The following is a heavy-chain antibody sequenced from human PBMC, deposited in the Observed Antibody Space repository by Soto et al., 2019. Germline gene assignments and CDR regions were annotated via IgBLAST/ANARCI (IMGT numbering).Heavy chain of an antibody. CDR3: ARDGAGSGWLYGMDV. CDR1: GFTFSSYD. V-gene: IGHV3-13*01. D-gene: IGHD6-19*01. J-gene: IGHJ6*02. CDR2: IGTAGDT. Sequence: PGGSLGLSCAASGFTFSSYDMHWVRQATGKGLEWVSAIGTAGDTYYPGSVKGRFTISRENAKNSLYLQMNSLRAGDTAVYYCARDGAGSGWLYGMDVWGQGT.